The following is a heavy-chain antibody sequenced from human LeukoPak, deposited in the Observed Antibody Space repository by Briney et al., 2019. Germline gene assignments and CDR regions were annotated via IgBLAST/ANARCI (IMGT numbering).Heavy chain of an antibody. CDR1: GFTFSSYA. J-gene: IGHJ4*02. V-gene: IGHV3-23*01. D-gene: IGHD6-13*01. CDR3: AGRGGSSSWYSY. CDR2: ISGSGGST. Sequence: GGSLRLSCAASGFTFSSYAMSWVRQAPGKGLEWVSAISGSGGSTYYADSVKGRFTICRDNSKNTLYLQMNSLRAEDTAVYYCAGRGGSSSWYSYWGQGTLVTVSS.